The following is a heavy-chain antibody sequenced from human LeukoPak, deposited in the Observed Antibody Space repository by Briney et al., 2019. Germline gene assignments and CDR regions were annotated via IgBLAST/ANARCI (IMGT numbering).Heavy chain of an antibody. CDR1: GYTFSGYY. Sequence: ASVKVSCKASGYTFSGYYMHWVRQAPGQGLEWMGWINPKSGGTNEAQKFHDRVTMTRDTSISTAYMELSRLRSDDTAVYYCARDPLRYFDWLSLPFDYWGQGTLVTVSS. D-gene: IGHD3-9*01. J-gene: IGHJ4*02. V-gene: IGHV1-2*02. CDR3: ARDPLRYFDWLSLPFDY. CDR2: INPKSGGT.